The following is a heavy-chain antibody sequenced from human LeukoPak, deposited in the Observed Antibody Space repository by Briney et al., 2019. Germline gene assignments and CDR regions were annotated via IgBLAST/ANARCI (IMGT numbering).Heavy chain of an antibody. CDR2: IKSDGSNT. CDR1: GFTFSSYW. V-gene: IGHV3-74*03. D-gene: IGHD3-10*01. CDR3: VNYGWGRPA. Sequence: GGSLRLSCAASGFTFSSYWMHWVRQAPGKGLVWVSRIKSDGSNTTYADSVKGRFTISRDNAKNMLYLQMNSLRAEDTAVYYCVNYGWGRPAWGQGTLVTVSS. J-gene: IGHJ4*02.